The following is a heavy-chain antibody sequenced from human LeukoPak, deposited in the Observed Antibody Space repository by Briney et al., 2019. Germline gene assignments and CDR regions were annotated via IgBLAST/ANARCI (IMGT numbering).Heavy chain of an antibody. CDR2: ITGSRGRT. Sequence: PGGSLRLSCAASGFTFSNYGMVWVRQAPGKGLEWVSAITGSRGRTYYADSVKGRFTISRDNSKNILYLQMNSLRGEDAAVYYCAKDPNGDHLGDFQFQRWGQGTLVTVSS. V-gene: IGHV3-23*01. CDR3: AKDPNGDHLGDFQFQR. CDR1: GFTFSNYG. J-gene: IGHJ1*01. D-gene: IGHD4-17*01.